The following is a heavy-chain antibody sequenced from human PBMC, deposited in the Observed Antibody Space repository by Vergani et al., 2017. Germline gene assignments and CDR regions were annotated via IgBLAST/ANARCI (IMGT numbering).Heavy chain of an antibody. CDR1: GFTFSTYA. Sequence: EVQLLDSGGGLVQPGGSLRLSCAASGFTFSTYATSWVRQAPGKGLEWVSAISGHGDNIFYADSVKGRFTISRDNSKNTLFLQMNSLRVEDTAIYYCAKKHCISTSCPFDSWGQGTLVTVSS. CDR2: ISGHGDNI. J-gene: IGHJ4*02. V-gene: IGHV3-23*01. CDR3: AKKHCISTSCPFDS. D-gene: IGHD2-2*01.